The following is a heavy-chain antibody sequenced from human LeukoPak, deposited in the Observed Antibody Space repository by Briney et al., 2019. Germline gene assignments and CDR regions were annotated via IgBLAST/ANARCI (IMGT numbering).Heavy chain of an antibody. CDR1: GYTFTDYY. J-gene: IGHJ4*02. V-gene: IGHV1-2*02. D-gene: IGHD2-15*01. CDR3: ARQRGSPDFDY. CDR2: INPNSGGT. Sequence: ASVTVSCKASGYTFTDYYMHWVRQAPGQGLEWMGWINPNSGGTNYAQKFQDRVTMTRDTSISTAYMELSRLRSDDTAVYYCARQRGSPDFDYWGQGTLVTVSS.